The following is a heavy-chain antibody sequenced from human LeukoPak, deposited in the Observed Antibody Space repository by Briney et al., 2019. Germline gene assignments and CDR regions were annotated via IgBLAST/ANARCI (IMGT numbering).Heavy chain of an antibody. Sequence: ASVKVSCKASGYSFTGYYIHWVRQAPGQGLEFLGWISPDSGGTNYPQKFQGRVTLTRDTSISTAYMELSRLRSDDTAVYYCVTLGATNFDYWGQGTLVTVSS. D-gene: IGHD1-26*01. V-gene: IGHV1-2*02. J-gene: IGHJ4*02. CDR2: ISPDSGGT. CDR3: VTLGATNFDY. CDR1: GYSFTGYY.